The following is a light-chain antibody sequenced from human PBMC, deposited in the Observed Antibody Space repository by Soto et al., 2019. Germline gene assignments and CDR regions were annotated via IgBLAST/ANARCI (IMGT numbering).Light chain of an antibody. CDR2: EVS. CDR1: SSDVGGNKY. CDR3: SSYKSSSTYV. Sequence: QSVLTQPASVSGSPGQSITISCTGTSSDVGGNKYVSWYQQHPGEAPKLMIYEVSNRPSGVSNRFSGSKSGNTASLTISGLQAEDEADYYCSSYKSSSTYVLGTGTKVTV. J-gene: IGLJ1*01. V-gene: IGLV2-14*01.